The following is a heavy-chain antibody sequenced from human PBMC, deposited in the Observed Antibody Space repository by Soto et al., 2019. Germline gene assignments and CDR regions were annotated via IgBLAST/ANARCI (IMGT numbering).Heavy chain of an antibody. Sequence: TSVKVSCKASGYIFGNYDISWVRQGTGQGLEWMGWMNPNSGKGGYAQKLQGRVTMTRDTSTSTAYMELSSLTSDDTAIYYCARMATSGTLNWFDPWGQGTLVTVSS. CDR3: ARMATSGTLNWFDP. V-gene: IGHV1-8*01. J-gene: IGHJ5*02. CDR1: GYIFGNYD. CDR2: MNPNSGKG.